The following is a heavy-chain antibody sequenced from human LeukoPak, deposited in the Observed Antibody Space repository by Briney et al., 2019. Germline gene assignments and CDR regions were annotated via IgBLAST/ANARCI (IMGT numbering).Heavy chain of an antibody. J-gene: IGHJ3*02. CDR2: IYPGDSDT. V-gene: IGHV5-51*01. D-gene: IGHD1-14*01. Sequence: GESLKISCKGSGYRLTSYWIGWVRQMPGKGLEWMGIIYPGDSDTRYSPSFQGQVTISADKSISTAYLQWSSLKASDTAMYYCARPVSASRRDAFDIWGQGTMVTVSS. CDR1: GYRLTSYW. CDR3: ARPVSASRRDAFDI.